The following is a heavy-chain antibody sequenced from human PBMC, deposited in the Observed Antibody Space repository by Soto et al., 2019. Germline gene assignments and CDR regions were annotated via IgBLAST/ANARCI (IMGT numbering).Heavy chain of an antibody. J-gene: IGHJ6*02. CDR1: GGPISSGGYY. CDR3: ARDDGDYGYYGMDV. V-gene: IGHV4-31*03. Sequence: PSETLSLTCTVSGGPISSGGYYWSWIRQHPGKGLEWIGYIYYSGSTYYNPSLKSRVTISVDTSKNQFSLKLSSVTAADTAVYYCARDDGDYGYYGMDVWGQGTTVTVSS. D-gene: IGHD4-17*01. CDR2: IYYSGST.